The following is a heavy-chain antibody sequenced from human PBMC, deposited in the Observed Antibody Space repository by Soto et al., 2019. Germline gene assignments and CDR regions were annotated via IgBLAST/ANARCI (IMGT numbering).Heavy chain of an antibody. V-gene: IGHV4-30-4*01. D-gene: IGHD2-15*01. CDR1: GGSISSGDYY. Sequence: KPSETLSLACTVSGGSISSGDYYWSWIRQPPWKGLEWIGYIYYSGSTYYNPSLKSRVTISVDTSKNQFSLKLSSVTAADTAVYYCARVVVAASYYYYGMDVWGQGTTVTVS. J-gene: IGHJ6*02. CDR2: IYYSGST. CDR3: ARVVVAASYYYYGMDV.